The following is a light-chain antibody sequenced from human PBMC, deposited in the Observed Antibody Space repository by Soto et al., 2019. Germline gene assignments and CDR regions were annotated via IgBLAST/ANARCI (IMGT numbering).Light chain of an antibody. Sequence: QSALTQPASVSGSPGQSITISCTGTSSDVGSYNLVSWYQQHPGKAPKLMIYEGSRRPSGVSNRFSGSKSGNTASLTISGLQAEDEAVYYCCSYAGRSTFGFGGGTKLTVL. J-gene: IGLJ2*01. CDR1: SSDVGSYNL. V-gene: IGLV2-23*03. CDR3: CSYAGRSTFG. CDR2: EGS.